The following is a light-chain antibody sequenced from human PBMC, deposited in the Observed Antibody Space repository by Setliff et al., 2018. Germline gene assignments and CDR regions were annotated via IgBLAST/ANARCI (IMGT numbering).Light chain of an antibody. V-gene: IGKV4-1*01. CDR2: WAS. Sequence: DIVMTQSPDSLAVSLGERATINCKSGQTVLFSSNNKNYLAWYQQKSGQPPKLLFYWASTRESGVPDRFSGSGSGTDFTLTINSLQAEDVAVYYCQQYYSTPLTFGGGTKVDIK. J-gene: IGKJ4*01. CDR1: QTVLFSSNNKNY. CDR3: QQYYSTPLT.